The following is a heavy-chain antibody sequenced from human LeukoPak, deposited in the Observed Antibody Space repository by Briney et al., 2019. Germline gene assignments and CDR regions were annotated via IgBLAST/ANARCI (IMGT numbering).Heavy chain of an antibody. CDR1: GDSMGGY. CDR2: ISTSGGA. J-gene: IGHJ5*02. V-gene: IGHV4-4*07. D-gene: IGHD1-26*01. Sequence: PSETLSLTCTVSGDSMGGYWGWVRRPAGKGLEWIGRISTSGGADYNPALKSRITMSVDTSKNQFSLKLRSMTAADTAVYYCARSNSGSYGWFDPWGQGTLVTVSS. CDR3: ARSNSGSYGWFDP.